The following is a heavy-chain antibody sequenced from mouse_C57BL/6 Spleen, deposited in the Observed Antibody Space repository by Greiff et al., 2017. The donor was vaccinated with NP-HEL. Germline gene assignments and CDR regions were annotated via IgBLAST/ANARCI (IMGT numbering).Heavy chain of an antibody. Sequence: QVQLKESGPGLVAPSQSLSITCTVSGFSLTSYGVDWVRQSPGKGLEWLGVIWGVGSTNYNSALKSRLSISKDNSKSQVFLKMNSLQTDDTAMYYCASGETAQARFAYWGQGTLVTVSA. J-gene: IGHJ3*01. CDR2: IWGVGST. V-gene: IGHV2-6*01. CDR1: GFSLTSYG. CDR3: ASGETAQARFAY. D-gene: IGHD3-2*02.